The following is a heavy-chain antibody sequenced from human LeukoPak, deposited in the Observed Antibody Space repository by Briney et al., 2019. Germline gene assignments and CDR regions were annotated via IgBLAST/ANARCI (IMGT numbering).Heavy chain of an antibody. Sequence: SETLSLTCTVSGGSISSSSYYWGWIRQPPGKGLEWIGSIYYSGSTNYNPSLKSRVTISVDTSKNQFSLKLSSVTAADTAVYYCARIEDYGGNSANYWGQGTLVTVSS. D-gene: IGHD4-23*01. V-gene: IGHV4-39*07. CDR3: ARIEDYGGNSANY. CDR2: IYYSGST. J-gene: IGHJ4*02. CDR1: GGSISSSSYY.